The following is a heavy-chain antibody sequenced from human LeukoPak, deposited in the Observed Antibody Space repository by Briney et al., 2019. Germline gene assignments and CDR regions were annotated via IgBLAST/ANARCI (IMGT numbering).Heavy chain of an antibody. CDR1: GFTFSNAW. CDR2: IYHSGST. V-gene: IGHV4-4*02. D-gene: IGHD3-22*01. Sequence: SGGSLRLSCAASGFTFSNAWMSWVRQPPGKGLGWIGEIYHSGSTNYNPSLKSRVTISVDKSKNQFSLKLSSVTAADTAVYYCTRGSIAYYYMDVWGKGTTVTISS. J-gene: IGHJ6*03. CDR3: TRGSIAYYYMDV.